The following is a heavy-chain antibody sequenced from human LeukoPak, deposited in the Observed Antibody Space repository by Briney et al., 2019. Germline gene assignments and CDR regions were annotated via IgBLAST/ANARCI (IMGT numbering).Heavy chain of an antibody. J-gene: IGHJ5*02. D-gene: IGHD2-15*01. V-gene: IGHV4-39*01. Sequence: PSETLSLTCTVYGGSFSDYYWTWIRQPPGKGLEWIGSIYYSGSTYYNPSLKSRVTISVDTSKNQFSLKLSSVTAADTAVYYCARHAVYCSGGSCYSDNWFDPWGQGTLVTVSS. CDR1: GGSFSDYY. CDR3: ARHAVYCSGGSCYSDNWFDP. CDR2: IYYSGST.